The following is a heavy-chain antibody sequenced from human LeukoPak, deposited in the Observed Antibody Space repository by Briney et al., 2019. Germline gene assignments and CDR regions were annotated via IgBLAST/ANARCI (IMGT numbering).Heavy chain of an antibody. Sequence: ASVKVSCKASGYTFTSYAMNWVRQAPGQGLEWMGWINTNTGNPTYAQGFTGRFVFSLDTSVSTAYLQISSLKAEDTAVYYCARVTDDYGDAAFDYWGQGTLVTVSS. CDR1: GYTFTSYA. D-gene: IGHD4-17*01. V-gene: IGHV7-4-1*02. CDR3: ARVTDDYGDAAFDY. CDR2: INTNTGNP. J-gene: IGHJ4*02.